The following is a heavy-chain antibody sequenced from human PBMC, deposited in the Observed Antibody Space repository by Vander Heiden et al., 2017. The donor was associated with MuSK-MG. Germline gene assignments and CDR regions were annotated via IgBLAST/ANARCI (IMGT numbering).Heavy chain of an antibody. CDR2: IYPGDSDT. D-gene: IGHD2-2*01. V-gene: IGHV5-51*01. Sequence: EVQLVQSGAEVQKPGASLKISCMGSGYSFTSYWIGWVRQMSGKGLEWMGIIYPGDSDTRYSPSVQGQVTISADKSISTTYLQWSSLKASDTAMYFCARQVVPAAAGPYDYWGQGTLVTVSS. J-gene: IGHJ4*02. CDR1: GYSFTSYW. CDR3: ARQVVPAAAGPYDY.